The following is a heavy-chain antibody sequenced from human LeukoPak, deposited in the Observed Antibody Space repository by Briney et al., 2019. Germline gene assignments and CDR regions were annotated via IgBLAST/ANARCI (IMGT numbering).Heavy chain of an antibody. CDR2: INHSGST. D-gene: IGHD2-2*01. CDR1: GGSFSGYY. CDR3: ARVRYCSSTSCYSKSAFDI. J-gene: IGHJ3*02. Sequence: SETLPLTCAVYGGSFSGYYRSWIRQPPGKGLEWIGEINHSGSTNYNPSLKSRVTISVDTSKNQFSLKLSSVTAADTAVHYCARVRYCSSTSCYSKSAFDIWGQGTMVTVSS. V-gene: IGHV4-34*01.